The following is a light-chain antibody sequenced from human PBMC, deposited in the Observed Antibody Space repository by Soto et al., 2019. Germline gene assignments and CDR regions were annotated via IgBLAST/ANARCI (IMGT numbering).Light chain of an antibody. J-gene: IGLJ3*02. Sequence: QSALTQPASVSGSPGQSITISCTGTSSDVGGYNYVSWYQQHPGKAPKLMIYEVSNRPSGVSNRFSGSKSGNTASLTISGLQAEDEADYHCTSYTTSSTHWVFGGGTKL. CDR2: EVS. CDR3: TSYTTSSTHWV. V-gene: IGLV2-14*01. CDR1: SSDVGGYNY.